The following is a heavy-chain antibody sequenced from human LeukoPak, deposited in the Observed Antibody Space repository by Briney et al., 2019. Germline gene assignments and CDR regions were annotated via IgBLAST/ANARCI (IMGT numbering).Heavy chain of an antibody. D-gene: IGHD1-26*01. CDR2: IIPIFGTA. CDR3: ARAGELGQLGRSGSYLY. CDR1: GGTFSSYA. V-gene: IGHV1-69*05. Sequence: SVKLSCKASGGTFSSYAISWVRQAPGQGLEWMGGIIPIFGTATYAQTFHGRVTITTDESTSTAYMELSSLRSEDTAVYYCARAGELGQLGRSGSYLYWGQGTLVTVSS. J-gene: IGHJ4*02.